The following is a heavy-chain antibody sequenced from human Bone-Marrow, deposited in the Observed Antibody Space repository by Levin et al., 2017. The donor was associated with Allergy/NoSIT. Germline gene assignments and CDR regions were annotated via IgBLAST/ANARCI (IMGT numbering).Heavy chain of an antibody. V-gene: IGHV4-59*01. J-gene: IGHJ4*02. CDR1: GGSISSYY. D-gene: IGHD4-23*01. CDR3: ARATVVTHEYFDY. Sequence: SGGSLRLSCTVSGGSISSYYWSWIRQPPGKGLEWIGYIYYSGSTNYNPSLKSRVTISVDTSKNQFSLKLSSVTAADTAVYYCARATVVTHEYFDYWGQGTLVTVSS. CDR2: IYYSGST.